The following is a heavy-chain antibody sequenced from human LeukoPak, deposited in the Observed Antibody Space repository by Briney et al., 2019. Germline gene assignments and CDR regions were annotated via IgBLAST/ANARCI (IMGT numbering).Heavy chain of an antibody. V-gene: IGHV1-8*01. CDR3: ATVASQYYDFWSGYAGSPGTSDY. CDR2: MNPNSGNT. Sequence: ASVKVSCKASGYTFTSYDINWVRQATGQGLEWMGWMNPNSGNTGYAQKFQGRVTMTRNTSISTAYMGLSSLRSEDTAVYYCATVASQYYDFWSGYAGSPGTSDYWGQGTLVTVSS. J-gene: IGHJ4*02. D-gene: IGHD3-3*01. CDR1: GYTFTSYD.